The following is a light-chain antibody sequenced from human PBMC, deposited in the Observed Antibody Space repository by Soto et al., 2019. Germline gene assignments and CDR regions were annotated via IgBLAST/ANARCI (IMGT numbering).Light chain of an antibody. Sequence: EIVLTQSPGTLSLSPGERATLSCRACQSVSSSYLAWYQQKPGQAPRLLIYGGSSRATGIPDRFSGSGSGTDSTLTISRLEPEDFAVYYRQQYGSSPLTFGGGTKV. J-gene: IGKJ4*01. CDR3: QQYGSSPLT. CDR2: GGS. V-gene: IGKV3-20*01. CDR1: QSVSSSY.